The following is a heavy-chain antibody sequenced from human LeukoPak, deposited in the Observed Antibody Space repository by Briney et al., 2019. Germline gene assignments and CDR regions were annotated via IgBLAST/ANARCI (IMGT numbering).Heavy chain of an antibody. CDR1: GYSISTGYY. CDR3: AKSNGYGLVDI. Sequence: SETLSLTCTVSGYSISTGYYWDWIRQPPGKGLEWIGTFYHGGSTYYNPSLKSRVTISVDTSKNQFSLNLTSVTAADTAVYYCAKSNGYGLVDIWGQGTMVTVSS. CDR2: FYHGGST. J-gene: IGHJ3*02. V-gene: IGHV4-38-2*02. D-gene: IGHD3-10*01.